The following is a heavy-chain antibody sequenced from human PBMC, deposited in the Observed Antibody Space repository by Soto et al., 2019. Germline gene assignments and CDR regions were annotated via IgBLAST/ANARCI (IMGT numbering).Heavy chain of an antibody. J-gene: IGHJ3*02. CDR2: INHSGST. D-gene: IGHD2-8*01. V-gene: IGHV4-34*01. CDR1: GGSFSGYY. Sequence: ASETLSLTCAVYGGSFSGYYWSWIRQPPGKGLEWIGEINHSGSTYYNPSLKSRVTISVDTSKNQFSLMLSSVTAADTAVYYCARRGYYAISAFDIWGQGTMVTVSS. CDR3: ARRGYYAISAFDI.